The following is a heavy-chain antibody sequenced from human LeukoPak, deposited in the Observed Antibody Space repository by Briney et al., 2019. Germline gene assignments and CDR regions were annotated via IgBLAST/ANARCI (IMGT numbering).Heavy chain of an antibody. CDR1: VVTASSNY. CDR3: ARENKVIVVSKDAFDI. J-gene: IGHJ3*02. D-gene: IGHD2/OR15-2a*01. V-gene: IGHV3-53*01. Sequence: GGSLRLSCAASVVTASSNYMSSVRPALGKGLGWVSDIYSGGGTYYADSVTGRFTIPRDNSKNTLYLKMNSVRAEDTAVYYCARENKVIVVSKDAFDIWGQGTMVTVSS. CDR2: IYSGGGT.